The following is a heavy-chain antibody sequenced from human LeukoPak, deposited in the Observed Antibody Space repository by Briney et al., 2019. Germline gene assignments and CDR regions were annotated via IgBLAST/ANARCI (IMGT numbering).Heavy chain of an antibody. D-gene: IGHD6-19*01. V-gene: IGHV1-2*02. CDR2: INPNSGGT. Sequence: ASVKVSCKASGYTFTGYYMHWVRQAPGQGLEWMGWINPNSGGTNYAQKFQGRVTMTRDTSISTAYMELSRLRSDDTAVYYCARDRCEQWLVLHHYGGMDVWGQGTTVTVSS. CDR3: ARDRCEQWLVLHHYGGMDV. CDR1: GYTFTGYY. J-gene: IGHJ6*02.